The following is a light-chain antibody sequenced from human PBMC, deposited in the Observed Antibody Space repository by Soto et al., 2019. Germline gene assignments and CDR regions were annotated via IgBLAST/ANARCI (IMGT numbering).Light chain of an antibody. CDR3: QTWGTGIWV. CDR2: LNSDGSH. V-gene: IGLV4-69*01. J-gene: IGLJ3*02. CDR1: SGHSSYA. Sequence: QLVLTQSPSASASLGASVKLTCTLSSGHSSYAIAWHQQQPEKGPRFLMKLNSDGSHRKGDGIPDRFSGSSSGAERYLTISSLQSEDEGDYYCQTWGTGIWVFGGGTKVTVL.